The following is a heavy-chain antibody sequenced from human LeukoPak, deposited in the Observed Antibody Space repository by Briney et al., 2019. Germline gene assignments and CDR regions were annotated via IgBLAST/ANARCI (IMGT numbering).Heavy chain of an antibody. Sequence: RRASVKVPCKASGYTFTGYYMHWVRQAPGQGLEWMGWINPNSGGTNYAQKFQGRVTMTRDTSISTAYMELSRLRSDDTAVYYCARWLARSGSYFPRIHLFDYWGQGTLVTVSS. V-gene: IGHV1-2*02. CDR3: ARWLARSGSYFPRIHLFDY. CDR2: INPNSGGT. J-gene: IGHJ4*02. CDR1: GYTFTGYY. D-gene: IGHD3-10*01.